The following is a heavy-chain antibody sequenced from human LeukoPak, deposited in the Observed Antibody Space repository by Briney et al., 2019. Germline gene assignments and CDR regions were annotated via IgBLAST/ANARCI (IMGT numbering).Heavy chain of an antibody. CDR1: GGSISSYY. Sequence: SETLSFTCTVSGGSISSYYWSWIRQPAGKGLEWIGRIYTSGNTNYNPSLKSRVTLSVDTSKNQFSLKLTSMTAADTAVYYCARENSGNYRGFDYWGQGTLVTVSS. V-gene: IGHV4-4*07. CDR2: IYTSGNT. D-gene: IGHD1-26*01. J-gene: IGHJ4*02. CDR3: ARENSGNYRGFDY.